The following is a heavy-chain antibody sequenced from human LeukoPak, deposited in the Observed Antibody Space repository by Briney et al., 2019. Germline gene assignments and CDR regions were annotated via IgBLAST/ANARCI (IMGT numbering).Heavy chain of an antibody. CDR3: ASGYYYDSSGYYLEEVDDY. V-gene: IGHV3-30-3*01. CDR2: ISYDGSNK. D-gene: IGHD3-22*01. Sequence: GGSLRLSCAASGFTFSSYAMHWVRQAPGKGLEWVAVISYDGSNKYYADSVKGRFTISRDNSKNTLYLQMNSLRAEDTAVYYCASGYYYDSSGYYLEEVDDYWGQGTLVTVSS. J-gene: IGHJ4*02. CDR1: GFTFSSYA.